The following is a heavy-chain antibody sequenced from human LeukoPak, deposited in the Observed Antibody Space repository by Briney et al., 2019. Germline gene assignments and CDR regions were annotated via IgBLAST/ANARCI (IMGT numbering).Heavy chain of an antibody. CDR2: INHSGST. CDR1: GFTVSSNY. Sequence: KPGGSLRLSCAASGFTVSSNYMSWVRQPPGKGLEWIGEINHSGSTNYNPSLKSRVTISVDTSKNQFSLKLSSVTAADTAVYYCARRSIDYYYYYGMDVWGQGTTVTVSS. J-gene: IGHJ6*02. CDR3: ARRSIDYYYYYGMDV. D-gene: IGHD3-22*01. V-gene: IGHV4-34*01.